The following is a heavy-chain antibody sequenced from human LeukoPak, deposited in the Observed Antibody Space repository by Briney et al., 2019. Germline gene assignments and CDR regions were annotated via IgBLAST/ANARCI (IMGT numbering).Heavy chain of an antibody. V-gene: IGHV4-59*01. Sequence: SETLSLTCTVSGGSISSYYWSWIRQPPGKGLEWIGYIYYSGSTNYNPSLKSRVIISVDTSKNQFSLKLSSVTAADTAVYYCAGALLYSYGANFDYWGQGTLVTVSS. CDR1: GGSISSYY. D-gene: IGHD5-18*01. CDR3: AGALLYSYGANFDY. J-gene: IGHJ4*02. CDR2: IYYSGST.